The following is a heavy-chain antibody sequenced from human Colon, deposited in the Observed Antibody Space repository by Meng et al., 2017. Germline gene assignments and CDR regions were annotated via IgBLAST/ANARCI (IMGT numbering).Heavy chain of an antibody. D-gene: IGHD5-18*01. Sequence: QVQLQLSGPGLVKPSQTLSLTCFISGDSVSSNTAAWNWIRQSPSRGLEWLGRTYYRSKWYNEYAVSVKSRMTFNADTSKNQVSLQVNSVTPEDTAVYYCARDHGYSYGLPLDYWGQGILVTVSS. CDR1: GDSVSSNTAA. CDR3: ARDHGYSYGLPLDY. J-gene: IGHJ4*02. V-gene: IGHV6-1*01. CDR2: TYYRSKWYN.